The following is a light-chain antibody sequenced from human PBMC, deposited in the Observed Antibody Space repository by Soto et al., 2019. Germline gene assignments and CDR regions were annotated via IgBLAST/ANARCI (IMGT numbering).Light chain of an antibody. Sequence: EIVLTQSPGTLSLSPGERATLSCRASRGIDTYLAWYQQKRGQAPRLLIYGASNRATGIPDRFSGSGSGTDFTLTISRLEPEDFAVYYCQQYGSSGTFGQGTKVDIK. J-gene: IGKJ1*01. CDR2: GAS. CDR1: RGIDTY. V-gene: IGKV3-20*01. CDR3: QQYGSSGT.